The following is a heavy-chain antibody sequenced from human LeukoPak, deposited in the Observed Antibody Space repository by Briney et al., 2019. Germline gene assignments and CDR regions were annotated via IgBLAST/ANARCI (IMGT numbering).Heavy chain of an antibody. Sequence: PGGSLRLSCAASEFSVGSNYMSWVRQAPGKGLEWVSLIYSGGSTYYADSVKGRFTISRDNSKNTLYLQMNSLRAEDTAVYYCARQARLWFGDFDYWGQGTLVTVSS. CDR1: EFSVGSNY. CDR2: IYSGGST. D-gene: IGHD3-10*01. V-gene: IGHV3-66*04. J-gene: IGHJ4*02. CDR3: ARQARLWFGDFDY.